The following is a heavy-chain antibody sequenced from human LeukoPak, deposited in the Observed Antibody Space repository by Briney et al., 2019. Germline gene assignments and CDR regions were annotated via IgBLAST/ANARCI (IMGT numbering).Heavy chain of an antibody. CDR1: GFTFSSYG. J-gene: IGHJ4*02. CDR3: ARDNDSSGYSTGPVDY. D-gene: IGHD3-22*01. Sequence: GGSLRLSCAASGFTFSSYGMHWVRQAPGKGLEWVAVIWYDGSNKYYADSVKGRFTISRDDSKNTLYLQMNSLRAEDTAVYYCARDNDSSGYSTGPVDYWGQGTLVTVPS. CDR2: IWYDGSNK. V-gene: IGHV3-33*01.